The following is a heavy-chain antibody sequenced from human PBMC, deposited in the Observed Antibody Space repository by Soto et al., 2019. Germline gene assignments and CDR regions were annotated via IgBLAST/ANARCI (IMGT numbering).Heavy chain of an antibody. D-gene: IGHD3-22*01. CDR1: GGSISSGDYY. V-gene: IGHV4-30-4*01. CDR3: ARLPYYDTPPVTFDI. Sequence: SETLSLTCTVSGGSISSGDYYWSWIRQPPGKGLEWIGYIYYSGSTYYNPSLKSRVTISVDTSKNQFSLKLSSVTAADTAVYYCARLPYYDTPPVTFDIWGQGAMVTVSS. CDR2: IYYSGST. J-gene: IGHJ3*02.